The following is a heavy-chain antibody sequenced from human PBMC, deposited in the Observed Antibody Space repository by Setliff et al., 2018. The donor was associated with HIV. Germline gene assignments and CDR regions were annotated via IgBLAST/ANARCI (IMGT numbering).Heavy chain of an antibody. D-gene: IGHD3-3*01. Sequence: SETLSLTCTVSGGSIRATSYYWGWIRQPPGKGLEWIGSIYYNGNTNYSPSLKSRVTISEDTSKRQVSLKLRSVTAADTAVYYCARGIDNFWSGYIAWGQGTLVTVSS. J-gene: IGHJ4*02. CDR1: GGSIRATSYY. V-gene: IGHV4-39*07. CDR3: ARGIDNFWSGYIA. CDR2: IYYNGNT.